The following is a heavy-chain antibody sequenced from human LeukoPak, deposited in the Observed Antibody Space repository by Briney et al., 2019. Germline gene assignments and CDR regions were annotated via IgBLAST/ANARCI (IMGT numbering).Heavy chain of an antibody. CDR3: TRDRSRAEDD. CDR1: GFTFSSYW. V-gene: IGHV3-7*01. Sequence: PGGSLRLSCAASGFTFSSYWMSWVRQAPGKGLEWVANIKQDGSEQYYVDSVKGRFTISRDNANNLLYLQMNSLRGEDTAVYYCTRDRSRAEDDWGQGTLVTVSS. CDR2: IKQDGSEQ. J-gene: IGHJ4*02. D-gene: IGHD1-14*01.